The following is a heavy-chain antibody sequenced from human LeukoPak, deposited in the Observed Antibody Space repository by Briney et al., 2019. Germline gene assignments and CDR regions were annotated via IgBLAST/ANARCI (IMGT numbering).Heavy chain of an antibody. Sequence: GSLRLSCAASGFTFSSYDMHWVRQATGKGLEWVSAIGTAGDTYYPGSVKGRFTISRENAKNSLYLQMNSLRAGDTAVYYCAREGRFYGSGSYSYYYYYYGMDVWGQGTTVTVSS. CDR3: AREGRFYGSGSYSYYYYYYGMDV. V-gene: IGHV3-13*04. CDR2: IGTAGDT. J-gene: IGHJ6*02. CDR1: GFTFSSYD. D-gene: IGHD3-10*01.